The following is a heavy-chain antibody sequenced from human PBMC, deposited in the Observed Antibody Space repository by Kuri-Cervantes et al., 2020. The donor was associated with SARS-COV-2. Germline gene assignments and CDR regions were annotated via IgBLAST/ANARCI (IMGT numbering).Heavy chain of an antibody. J-gene: IGHJ4*02. D-gene: IGHD5-18*01. CDR1: GFTFSSYW. V-gene: IGHV3-21*05. CDR2: ISSSSSYI. CDR3: ARTWIQLWLLDY. Sequence: GESLKIPCAASGFTFSSYWMHWVRQAPGKGLEWVSYISSSSSYIYYADSVKGRFTISRDNAKNSLYLQMNSLRAEDTAVYYCARTWIQLWLLDYWGQGTLVTVSS.